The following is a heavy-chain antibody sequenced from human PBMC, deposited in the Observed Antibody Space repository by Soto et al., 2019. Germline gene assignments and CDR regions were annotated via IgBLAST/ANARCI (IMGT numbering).Heavy chain of an antibody. CDR2: IKPDGSEQ. Sequence: PGGSLIISCASSEFTFDKYYMTWLRQAPGKGPEWVANIKPDGSEQYYVDSVKGRFTISRDNANNSLYLQMNSLRAEDTAVYFCARGNWNYYYGFDVWGQGTKVTVS. CDR3: ARGNWNYYYGFDV. V-gene: IGHV3-7*01. CDR1: EFTFDKYY. D-gene: IGHD1-20*01. J-gene: IGHJ6*02.